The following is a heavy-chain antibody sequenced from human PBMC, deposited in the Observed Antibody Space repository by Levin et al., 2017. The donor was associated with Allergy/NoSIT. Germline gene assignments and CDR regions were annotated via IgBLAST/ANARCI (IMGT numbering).Heavy chain of an antibody. V-gene: IGHV4-31*03. Sequence: SETLSLTCTVSGDSISGGTLYWSWIRQRPGKGLEWIGFIHHSGSAYYNPSLKIRLTMSLDTSKSQFSLRLTSVTVADTAVYYWARDECAWLGECYGMDVWGQGTTVIVSS. CDR1: GDSISGGTLY. CDR2: IHHSGSA. J-gene: IGHJ6*02. D-gene: IGHD3-10*01. CDR3: ARDECAWLGECYGMDV.